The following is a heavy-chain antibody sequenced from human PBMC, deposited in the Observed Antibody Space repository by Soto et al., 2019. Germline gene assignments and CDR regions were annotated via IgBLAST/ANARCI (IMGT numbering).Heavy chain of an antibody. D-gene: IGHD1-7*01. CDR2: ISAYNGNT. CDR3: ARDRPAAHNCNYASYYMDI. V-gene: IGHV1-18*01. CDR1: GYTFTSYG. Sequence: GASVKVSRKASGYTFTSYGISWVRQAPGQGLEWMGWISAYNGNTNYAQKLQGRVTMTTDTSTSTAYMELRSLRSDDTAVYYCARDRPAAHNCNYASYYMDIWGKGTTVTVS. J-gene: IGHJ6*03.